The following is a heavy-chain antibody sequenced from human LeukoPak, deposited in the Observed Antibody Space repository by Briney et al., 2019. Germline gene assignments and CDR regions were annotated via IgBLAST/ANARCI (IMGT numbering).Heavy chain of an antibody. CDR3: AREQTPVIHYYFDS. J-gene: IGHJ4*02. D-gene: IGHD3-16*02. CDR2: IKQDGSDY. V-gene: IGHV3-7*01. CDR1: GFTFSSYW. Sequence: GGSLRLSCAASGFTFSSYWMSWVRQAPGKGPEGVANIKQDGSDYYYVDSVKGRFTISRDNAKNSLYLQMNSLRAEDTAVYYCAREQTPVIHYYFDSWGQGTLVTVSS.